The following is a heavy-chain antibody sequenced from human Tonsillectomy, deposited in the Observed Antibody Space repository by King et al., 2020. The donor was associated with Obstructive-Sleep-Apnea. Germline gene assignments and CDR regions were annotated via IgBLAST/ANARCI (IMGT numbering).Heavy chain of an antibody. V-gene: IGHV3-48*04. CDR2: ISSTSSPI. D-gene: IGHD3-9*01. CDR1: GFTFSTYS. Sequence: EQLVQSGGGLVQPGGSLRLSCAASGFTFSTYSMNWVRQAPGKGLEWVSYISSTSSPIYYADSVKGRFTISRDNAKNSLYLQMNSLRAEDTAVYYCARDGLDYDILTGLPWGQGTLVTVSS. J-gene: IGHJ5*02. CDR3: ARDGLDYDILTGLP.